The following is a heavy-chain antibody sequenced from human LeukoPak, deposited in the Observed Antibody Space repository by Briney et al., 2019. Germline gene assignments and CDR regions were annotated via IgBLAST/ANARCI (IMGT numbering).Heavy chain of an antibody. D-gene: IGHD6-6*01. V-gene: IGHV3-48*03. CDR3: AREPEYGEEYGMDV. CDR2: ITSRGRTI. Sequence: GRSLRLSCATSGFIFNIYAMNWVRQAPGKGLEWVSYITSRGRTISYADSVKGRFTISRDNAKNSLYLQMNSLRAEDTVVYYCAREPEYGEEYGMDVWGKGTTVTVSS. CDR1: GFIFNIYA. J-gene: IGHJ6*04.